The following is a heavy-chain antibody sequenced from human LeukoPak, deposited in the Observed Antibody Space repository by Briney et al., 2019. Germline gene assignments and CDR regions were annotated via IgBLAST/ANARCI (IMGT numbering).Heavy chain of an antibody. D-gene: IGHD2-2*02. J-gene: IGHJ4*02. CDR2: ISYDGSNK. CDR3: ANSPTYCSSTSCYINY. Sequence: GRSLRLSCAASGFTFSSYGMHWVRQAPGKGLEWVAVISYDGSNKYYADSVKGRFTISRDNSKNTLYLQMNSLRAEDTAVYYCANSPTYCSSTSCYINYWGQGTLVTVSS. CDR1: GFTFSSYG. V-gene: IGHV3-30*18.